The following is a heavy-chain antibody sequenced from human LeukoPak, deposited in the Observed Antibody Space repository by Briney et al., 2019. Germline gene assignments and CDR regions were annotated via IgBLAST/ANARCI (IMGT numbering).Heavy chain of an antibody. D-gene: IGHD1-7*01. Sequence: SGGSLRLSCAASGFTFSTYAMSWVRQIPGKGLEWVSAISGSDDGTYYADSVKGRFTISRDNAKNSLYLQMNSLRAEDTAAYYCARHCLGVGTTFDIWGLGTMVTVSS. J-gene: IGHJ3*02. CDR2: ISGSDDGT. CDR1: GFTFSTYA. CDR3: ARHCLGVGTTFDI. V-gene: IGHV3-23*01.